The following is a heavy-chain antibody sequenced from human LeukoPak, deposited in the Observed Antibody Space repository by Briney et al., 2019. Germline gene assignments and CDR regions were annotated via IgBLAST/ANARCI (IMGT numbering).Heavy chain of an antibody. J-gene: IGHJ4*02. CDR3: SADFYGSGIE. CDR1: GFTFSSYG. Sequence: LPGGSLRLSCAASGFTFSSYGVHWVRQAPGKGLEWVAVIWYDGSNKYYADSVKGRFTISRDNSKSTLYLQMNSLRAEDTAVYYCSADFYGSGIEWGQGTLVTVSS. V-gene: IGHV3-33*01. D-gene: IGHD3-10*01. CDR2: IWYDGSNK.